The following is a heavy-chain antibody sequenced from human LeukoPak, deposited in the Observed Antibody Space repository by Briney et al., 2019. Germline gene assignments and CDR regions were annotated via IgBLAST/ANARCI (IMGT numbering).Heavy chain of an antibody. Sequence: SETLSLTCSVSGGSISIHFWNWLRQPPGRGVEWIGEITKNGNTRYNPSLRSRVTISVDTSKNQFSLKLSSVTAADTAVYYCARDQGGTGTSVDFWGQGTLVTVSS. CDR1: GGSISIHF. CDR3: ARDQGGTGTSVDF. V-gene: IGHV4-59*11. D-gene: IGHD1-7*01. J-gene: IGHJ4*02. CDR2: ITKNGNT.